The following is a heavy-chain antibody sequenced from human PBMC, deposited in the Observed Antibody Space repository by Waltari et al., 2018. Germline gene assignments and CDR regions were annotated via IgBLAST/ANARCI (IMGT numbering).Heavy chain of an antibody. Sequence: EVQLVESGGGLVQPGGSLRLSCAASGFTFSRQWMSWVRQAPGKGLEWVANIKQDGSEKYYVDSVKGRFTISRDNAKNSLYLQMNSLRAEDTAVYYCARETIVGRFPAAAFDYWGQGTLVTVSS. D-gene: IGHD2-2*01. CDR2: IKQDGSEK. CDR1: GFTFSRQW. V-gene: IGHV3-7*01. J-gene: IGHJ4*02. CDR3: ARETIVGRFPAAAFDY.